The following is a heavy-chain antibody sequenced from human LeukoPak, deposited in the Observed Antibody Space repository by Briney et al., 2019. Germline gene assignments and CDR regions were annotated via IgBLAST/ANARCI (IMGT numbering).Heavy chain of an antibody. CDR3: ARRSVAGSLDY. CDR2: TKEDGGEK. CDR1: GFTFSSYA. Sequence: GGSLRLSCAASGFTFSSYAMSWVRQAPGEGLEWVANTKEDGGEKYYVDSVKGRFTISRDNAENSLYLQMNSLRAEDTAVYYCARRSVAGSLDYWGQGTLVTVSS. D-gene: IGHD6-19*01. V-gene: IGHV3-7*01. J-gene: IGHJ4*02.